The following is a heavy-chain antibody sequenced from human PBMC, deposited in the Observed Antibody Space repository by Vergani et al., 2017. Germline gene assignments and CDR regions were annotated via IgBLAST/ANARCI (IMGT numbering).Heavy chain of an antibody. J-gene: IGHJ4*02. CDR3: ARRDSSSPALDY. Sequence: EVQLVESGGGLEQPGGSLRLSCAASGFTFSTYDMHWVRQATGKGLEWVSAIGTAGDTYYPGSVKGRFTISRENAKNSLYLQMNGLRAGDTAVYYCARRDSSSPALDYWGQGTLVTVSS. V-gene: IGHV3-13*01. D-gene: IGHD6-6*01. CDR2: IGTAGDT. CDR1: GFTFSTYD.